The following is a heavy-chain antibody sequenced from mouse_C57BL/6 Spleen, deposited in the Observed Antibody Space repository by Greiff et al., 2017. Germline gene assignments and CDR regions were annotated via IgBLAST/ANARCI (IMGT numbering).Heavy chain of an antibody. Sequence: EVKLVESGGGLVKPGGSLKLSCAASGFTFSDYGMHWVRQAPEKGLEWVAYISSGSSTIYSADTVKGRFTISRDNAKNTLFLQMTSLRSEDTSMYYCARVYDYDGYAMDYWGQGTSVTVSS. V-gene: IGHV5-17*01. CDR3: ARVYDYDGYAMDY. D-gene: IGHD2-4*01. CDR2: ISSGSSTI. CDR1: GFTFSDYG. J-gene: IGHJ4*01.